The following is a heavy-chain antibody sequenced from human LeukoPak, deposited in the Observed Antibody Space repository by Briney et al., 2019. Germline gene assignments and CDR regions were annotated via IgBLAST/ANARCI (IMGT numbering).Heavy chain of an antibody. J-gene: IGHJ4*02. Sequence: GESLRISCKGSGYSFTSYRISWVRQMPGKGLEWMGRIDPSDSYTNYSPSFQGHVTISADKSISTAYLQWSSLKASDTAMYYCATTPPMVTDLDYWGQGTLVTVSS. V-gene: IGHV5-10-1*01. CDR1: GYSFTSYR. D-gene: IGHD5-18*01. CDR3: ATTPPMVTDLDY. CDR2: IDPSDSYT.